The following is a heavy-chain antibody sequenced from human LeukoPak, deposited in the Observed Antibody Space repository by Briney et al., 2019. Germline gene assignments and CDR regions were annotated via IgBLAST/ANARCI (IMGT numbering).Heavy chain of an antibody. J-gene: IGHJ4*02. CDR2: ISGSGGST. V-gene: IGHV3-23*01. D-gene: IGHD6-19*01. CDR3: AKAQRVSVAGPCFDY. Sequence: GGSLRLSCAASGFTFSSYAMSWVRQAPGKGLEWVSAISGSGGSTYYADSVKGRFTISRDNSKNTLYLQMSSLRAEDTAVYYCAKAQRVSVAGPCFDYWGQGTLVTVSS. CDR1: GFTFSSYA.